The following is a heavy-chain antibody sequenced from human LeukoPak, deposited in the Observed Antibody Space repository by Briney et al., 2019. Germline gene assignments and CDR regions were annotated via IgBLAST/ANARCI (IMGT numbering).Heavy chain of an antibody. D-gene: IGHD1-26*01. Sequence: SETLSLTCTVSGGSISSYYWSWIRQPPGKGLEWIGYIYNSGSTNYNASLKSRVTISVDTSKNQFSLKLSSVTAADTAVYYCARAARVWELLGYYFDYWGQGTLVTVSS. V-gene: IGHV4-59*01. J-gene: IGHJ4*02. CDR3: ARAARVWELLGYYFDY. CDR1: GGSISSYY. CDR2: IYNSGST.